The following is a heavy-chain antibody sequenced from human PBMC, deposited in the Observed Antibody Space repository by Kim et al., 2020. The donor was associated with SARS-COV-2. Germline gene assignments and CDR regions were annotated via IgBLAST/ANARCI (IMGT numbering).Heavy chain of an antibody. V-gene: IGHV4-61*01. CDR3: ARVEKYGSGSYSFDY. CDR1: GGSVITDYYY. J-gene: IGHJ4*02. CDR2: NYYSGSA. Sequence: SETLSLTCTVSGGSVITDYYYWSWIRQPPGKGLEWIGYNYYSGSANYNPSLKSRVTISVDTSKNQFSLKLTSMTAADTAVYYCARVEKYGSGSYSFDYWGQGTLVTVSS. D-gene: IGHD3-10*01.